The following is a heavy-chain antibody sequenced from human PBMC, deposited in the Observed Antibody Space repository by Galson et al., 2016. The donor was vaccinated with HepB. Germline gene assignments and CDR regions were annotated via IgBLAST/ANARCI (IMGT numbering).Heavy chain of an antibody. CDR3: AKDGGEWVWFGELQYYFDY. Sequence: SLRLSCAASGFTFSSYGMHWVRQAPGKGLEWVAVISYDGGNKYYADSVKGRFTISRDNSKNTLYLQMNSLRAEDTAVYYCAKDGGEWVWFGELQYYFDYWCHGTLVTVSS. V-gene: IGHV3-30*18. D-gene: IGHD3-10*01. CDR2: ISYDGGNK. CDR1: GFTFSSYG. J-gene: IGHJ4*01.